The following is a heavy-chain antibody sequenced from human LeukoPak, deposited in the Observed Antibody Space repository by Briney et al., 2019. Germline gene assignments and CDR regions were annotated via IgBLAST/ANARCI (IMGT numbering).Heavy chain of an antibody. CDR1: GGSISSGDYY. J-gene: IGHJ4*02. V-gene: IGHV4-31*03. Sequence: SETLSLTCTVSGGSISSGDYYWSWIRQHPGKGLEWIGYIYYSGRTYYNPSLKSRVTISVDTSKNQFSLKLSSVTAADTAVYYCARGGGYSYGQYYFDYWGQGTLVTVSS. CDR2: IYYSGRT. D-gene: IGHD5-18*01. CDR3: ARGGGYSYGQYYFDY.